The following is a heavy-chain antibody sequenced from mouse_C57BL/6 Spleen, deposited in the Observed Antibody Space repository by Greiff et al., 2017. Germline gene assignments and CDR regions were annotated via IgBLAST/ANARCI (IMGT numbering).Heavy chain of an antibody. D-gene: IGHD1-1*01. CDR2: IHPNSGST. J-gene: IGHJ4*01. CDR3: ARPGITTVVGYAMDY. Sequence: VQLQQPGAELVKPGASVKLSCKASGYTFTSYWMHWVKQSPGQGLEWIGMIHPNSGSTNYNEKFKSKATLTVDKSSSTAYMQLSSLTSEDSAVYYCARPGITTVVGYAMDYWGQGTSVTVAS. V-gene: IGHV1-64*01. CDR1: GYTFTSYW.